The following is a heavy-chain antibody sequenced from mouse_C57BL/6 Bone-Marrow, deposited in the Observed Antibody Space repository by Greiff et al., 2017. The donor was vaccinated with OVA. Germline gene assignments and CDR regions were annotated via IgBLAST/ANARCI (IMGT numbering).Heavy chain of an antibody. V-gene: IGHV1-59*01. CDR1: GYTFTSYW. D-gene: IGHD2-1*01. CDR2: IDPSDSYT. Sequence: VQLQQPGAELVRPGTSVKLSCKASGYTFTSYWMHWVKQRPGQGLEWIGVIDPSDSYTNYNQKFKGKSTLTVDTSSSTAYMQLSSLPSEDSAVYYCARSGNYYAMDYWGQGTSVTVSS. CDR3: ARSGNYYAMDY. J-gene: IGHJ4*01.